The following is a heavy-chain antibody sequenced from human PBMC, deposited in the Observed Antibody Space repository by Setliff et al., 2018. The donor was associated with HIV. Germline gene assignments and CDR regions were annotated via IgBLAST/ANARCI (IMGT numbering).Heavy chain of an antibody. D-gene: IGHD3-9*01. CDR2: ITSSGSYI. CDR3: AKASRQHSDWSPSNH. J-gene: IGHJ4*02. CDR1: GFKFNTYS. V-gene: IGHV3-21*01. Sequence: GGSLRLSCEASGFKFNTYSMNWIRQAPGKGLEWLSSITSSGSYIHYADSVKGRFTVSRDNAKNSLFLQMSSLRADDTAIYYCAKASRQHSDWSPSNHWGQGMLVTVSS.